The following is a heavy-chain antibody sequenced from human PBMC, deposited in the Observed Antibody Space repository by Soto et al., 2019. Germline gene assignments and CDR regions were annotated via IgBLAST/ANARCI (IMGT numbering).Heavy chain of an antibody. CDR2: IYYSGST. D-gene: IGHD3-3*01. CDR1: GGSISSYY. CDR3: ARLSRNYDFWSGYPYYFDD. V-gene: IGHV4-59*08. Sequence: SETLSLTCTVSGGSISSYYWSWIRQPPGKGLEWIGYIYYSGSTNYNPSLKSRVTISVDTSKNQFSLKLSSVTAADTAVYYCARLSRNYDFWSGYPYYFDDWGQGTLVTVSS. J-gene: IGHJ4*02.